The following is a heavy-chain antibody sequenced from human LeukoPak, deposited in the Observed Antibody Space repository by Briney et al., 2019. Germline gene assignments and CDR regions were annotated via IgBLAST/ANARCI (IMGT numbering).Heavy chain of an antibody. J-gene: IGHJ4*02. Sequence: GGSLRLSCAASGFTFSNYAMTWVRQAPGKGLEWVSGISGSGGSTYYADSVRGRFTISRDNFKNTLSLRMNSLRAEDTAIYYCARTGVGGGYRFDYWGQGNLVTVSS. CDR2: ISGSGGST. V-gene: IGHV3-23*01. CDR3: ARTGVGGGYRFDY. D-gene: IGHD1-26*01. CDR1: GFTFSNYA.